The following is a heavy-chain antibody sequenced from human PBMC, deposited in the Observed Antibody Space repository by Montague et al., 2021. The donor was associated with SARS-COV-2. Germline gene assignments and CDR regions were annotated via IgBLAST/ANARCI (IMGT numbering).Heavy chain of an antibody. CDR2: INIDGSRT. J-gene: IGHJ6*02. Sequence: SLRLSCAASGFTFSRYWMHWVRQVPGKGLLWVSRINIDGSRTTYADSVKGRFTISRDNAKNTLFLQMNGLRADDTAVYYCTRSGDGVYYGMDVWGQRTTVTVSS. V-gene: IGHV3-74*03. CDR3: TRSGDGVYYGMDV. D-gene: IGHD2-21*02. CDR1: GFTFSRYW.